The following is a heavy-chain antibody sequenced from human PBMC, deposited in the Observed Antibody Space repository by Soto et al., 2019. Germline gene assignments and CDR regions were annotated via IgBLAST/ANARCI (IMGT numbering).Heavy chain of an antibody. D-gene: IGHD1-1*01. J-gene: IGHJ4*02. Sequence: GESLKIACKGSGYSFTTYWIGCVRQMPGKGLEWMGVIYPQDSDTRYRPSFEGQVTFSVDRSLNTAYLQWNSLKASDTATYYCARRRAWNDAFDFWGQGTLVTVS. CDR2: IYPQDSDT. CDR3: ARRRAWNDAFDF. V-gene: IGHV5-51*01. CDR1: GYSFTTYW.